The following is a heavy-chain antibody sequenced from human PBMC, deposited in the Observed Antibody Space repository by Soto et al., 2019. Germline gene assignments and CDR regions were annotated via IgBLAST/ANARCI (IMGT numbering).Heavy chain of an antibody. V-gene: IGHV3-23*01. CDR2: ISGSGGST. Sequence: GGSLRLSCAASGFTFSSYAMSWVRQAPGKGLEWVSAISGSGGSTFYADSVKGRFNISRDNSKNTLYLQMNSLRAEDTAVYYCAKGEDYGDDCMDVWGQGTTVTVSS. CDR1: GFTFSSYA. CDR3: AKGEDYGDDCMDV. J-gene: IGHJ6*02. D-gene: IGHD4-17*01.